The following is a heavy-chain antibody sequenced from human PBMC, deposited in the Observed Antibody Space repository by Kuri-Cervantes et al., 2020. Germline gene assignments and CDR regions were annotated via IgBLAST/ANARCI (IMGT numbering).Heavy chain of an antibody. CDR3: ARDPRYWWGGYGMDV. Sequence: GESLKISCAASGFTFSSYGMHWVRQAPGKGLEWVAVIWYDGSNKYYADSVKGRFTISRDNSKNTLYLQMNSLRAEDTAVYYCARDPRYWWGGYGMDVWGQGTTVTVSS. V-gene: IGHV3-33*01. J-gene: IGHJ6*02. CDR2: IWYDGSNK. D-gene: IGHD2-15*01. CDR1: GFTFSSYG.